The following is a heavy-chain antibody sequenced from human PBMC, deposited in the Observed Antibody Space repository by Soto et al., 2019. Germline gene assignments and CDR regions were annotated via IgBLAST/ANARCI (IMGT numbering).Heavy chain of an antibody. Sequence: SETLSLTCTVSGGSVSSGSYYWSWIRQPPGKGLEWIGYIYYSGSTNYNPSLKSRVTISVDTSKNQFSLKLSSVTAADTAVYYCARDHSSSLPYYGMDVWGQGTTVTVSS. D-gene: IGHD6-6*01. J-gene: IGHJ6*01. V-gene: IGHV4-61*01. CDR2: IYYSGST. CDR3: ARDHSSSLPYYGMDV. CDR1: GGSVSSGSYY.